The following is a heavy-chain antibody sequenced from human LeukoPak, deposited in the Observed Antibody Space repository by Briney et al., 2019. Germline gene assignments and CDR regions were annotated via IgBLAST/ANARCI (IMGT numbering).Heavy chain of an antibody. V-gene: IGHV4-38-2*02. CDR3: AREECSYCSSTSCPGGFDY. J-gene: IGHJ4*02. Sequence: PSETLSLTCAVSCYSLSSGYFWGWIRPPPGKGLEWSGSIYHSGSTYYNPSLKSRVTISVDTSKNQFSLKLSSVTAADTAVYYCAREECSYCSSTSCPGGFDYWGQGTLVTVSS. CDR2: IYHSGST. D-gene: IGHD2-2*01. CDR1: CYSLSSGYF.